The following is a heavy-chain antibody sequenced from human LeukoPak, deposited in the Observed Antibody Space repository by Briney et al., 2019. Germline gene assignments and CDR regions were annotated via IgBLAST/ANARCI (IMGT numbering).Heavy chain of an antibody. J-gene: IGHJ4*02. V-gene: IGHV4-4*07. Sequence: PSETLSLTCTVSGGSISNYYWNWFRQPATKGLEWIGRVYTSGSTNYNPSLESRVTMSVDTSKNQFSLKLNSVTAADTAVYYCTRGGELMNFWGQGTLVTVSS. D-gene: IGHD1-26*01. CDR2: VYTSGST. CDR1: GGSISNYY. CDR3: TRGGELMNF.